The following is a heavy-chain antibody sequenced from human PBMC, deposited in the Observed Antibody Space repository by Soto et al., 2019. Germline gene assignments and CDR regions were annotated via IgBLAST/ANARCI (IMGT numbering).Heavy chain of an antibody. CDR2: IYYSGST. V-gene: IGHV4-31*03. D-gene: IGHD3-10*01. CDR1: GGSISSGGYY. CDR3: AREEVPYLGAGIYTGLDP. Sequence: PSETLSLTCTVSGGSISSGGYYWSWIRQHPGKGLEWIGYIYYSGSTYYNPSLESRVTISVDTSKNQFSLKLSSVTAADTAVYYLAREEVPYLGAGIYTGLDPGGQGPLVTVP. J-gene: IGHJ5*02.